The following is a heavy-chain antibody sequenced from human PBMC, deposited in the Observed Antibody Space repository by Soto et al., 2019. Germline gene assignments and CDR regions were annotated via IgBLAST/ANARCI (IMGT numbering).Heavy chain of an antibody. J-gene: IGHJ4*02. CDR2: ISGSADGT. D-gene: IGHD2-2*01. CDR1: GFTFSSCA. V-gene: IGHV3-23*01. Sequence: GGSLRLSCAASGFTFSSCAMSWVRLAPGKGLEWVSAISGSADGTYYADSVKGRFTISRDNSKNTMYGRMNSQRAEDTAVYYCAKYDGSSSSCAHGYWGQGTLVTVSS. CDR3: AKYDGSSSSCAHGY.